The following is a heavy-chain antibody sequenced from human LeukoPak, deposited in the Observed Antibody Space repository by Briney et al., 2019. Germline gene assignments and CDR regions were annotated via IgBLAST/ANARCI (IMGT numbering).Heavy chain of an antibody. D-gene: IGHD3-22*01. J-gene: IGHJ4*02. CDR1: GESFSGYY. Sequence: SETLSLTCAVYGESFSGYYWSWIRQPPGKGLEWIGEINHSGSTNYNPSLKSRVTISVDTSKNQFSLKLSSVTAADTAVYYCARGSHDSSGYYYFDYWGQGTLVTVSS. CDR2: INHSGST. CDR3: ARGSHDSSGYYYFDY. V-gene: IGHV4-34*01.